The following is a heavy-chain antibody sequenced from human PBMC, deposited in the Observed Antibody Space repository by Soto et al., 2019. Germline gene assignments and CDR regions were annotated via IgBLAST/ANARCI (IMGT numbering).Heavy chain of an antibody. Sequence: QVQLQESGPGLVKPSQTLSLACAVSGGSISIGGYFWSWVRQFPGKGLEWIGHIYYNGSTYYNPSLKSRLTISRDTSKNQFTLRLTSVTAADTAVYYCATDEYFVSEINFYYDAMDVWGQGTTVTVSS. CDR3: ATDEYFVSEINFYYDAMDV. CDR2: IYYNGST. D-gene: IGHD2-21*01. J-gene: IGHJ6*02. V-gene: IGHV4-31*11. CDR1: GGSISIGGYF.